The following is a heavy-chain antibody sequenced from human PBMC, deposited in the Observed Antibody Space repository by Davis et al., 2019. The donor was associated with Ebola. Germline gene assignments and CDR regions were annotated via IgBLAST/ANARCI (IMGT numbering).Heavy chain of an antibody. CDR3: AKESCPNSGPYWTYFEL. CDR2: MSYHGSHT. J-gene: IGHJ4*02. D-gene: IGHD3-10*01. CDR1: AFSFDTYG. V-gene: IGHV3-30*18. Sequence: GESLKISCAGFAFSFDTYGMHWVRQAPGKGLEWVASMSYHGSHTSYIDSVKGRFTVSRDNSKNTLYLQMNSLRAEDTAVYFCAKESCPNSGPYWTYFELWGQGTQVTVSS.